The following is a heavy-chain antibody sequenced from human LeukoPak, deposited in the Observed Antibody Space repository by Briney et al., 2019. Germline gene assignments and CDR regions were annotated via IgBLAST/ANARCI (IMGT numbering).Heavy chain of an antibody. J-gene: IGHJ4*02. CDR2: IYYSGST. V-gene: IGHV4-59*01. CDR1: GGAISGYY. Sequence: KTSETLCRTCTVSGGAISGYYWTWIRQPPGKGLEYIGYIYYSGSTNHNPSLKSRVTISVDTSKNQFSLKLSSVTAADTAVYYCARGRYTFDYWGQGTLVTVSS. CDR3: ARGRYTFDY. D-gene: IGHD1-1*01.